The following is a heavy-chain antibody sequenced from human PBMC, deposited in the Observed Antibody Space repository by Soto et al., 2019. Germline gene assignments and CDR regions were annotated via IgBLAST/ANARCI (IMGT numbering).Heavy chain of an antibody. Sequence: ASVKVSCKASGYTFTSYYMHWVRQAPGQGLEWMGIINPSGGSTSYAQKFQGRVTMTRDTSTGTVYMELSSLRSEDTAVYFYARVQGPGNWFDPWGQGTLVTVSS. V-gene: IGHV1-46*01. CDR2: INPSGGST. J-gene: IGHJ5*02. D-gene: IGHD2-8*02. CDR3: ARVQGPGNWFDP. CDR1: GYTFTSYY.